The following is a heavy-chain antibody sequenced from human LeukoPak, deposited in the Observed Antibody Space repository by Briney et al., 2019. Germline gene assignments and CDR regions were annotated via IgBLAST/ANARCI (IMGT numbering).Heavy chain of an antibody. CDR3: ASTKWEVYYFDY. D-gene: IGHD1-26*01. J-gene: IGHJ4*02. Sequence: SETLSLTCAVYGGSFSGYYWSWIRQPPGKGLEWIGEINHSGSTNYNPSLKSRVTISVDTSKNQFSLKLSSVTAADTAVYYCASTKWEVYYFDYWGQGTLVTVSS. V-gene: IGHV4-34*01. CDR1: GGSFSGYY. CDR2: INHSGST.